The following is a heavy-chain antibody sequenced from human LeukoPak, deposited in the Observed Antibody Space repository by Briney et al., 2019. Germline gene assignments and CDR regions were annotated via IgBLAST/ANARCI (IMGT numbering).Heavy chain of an antibody. CDR2: ISYDGSDK. D-gene: IGHD3-16*01. J-gene: IGHJ4*02. V-gene: IGHV3-30*03. CDR3: AREATIGGLQY. CDR1: GFTFSSYS. Sequence: PGGSLRLSCAASGFTFSSYSMNWVRQAPGKGLEWVAVISYDGSDKYYADSLKGRFTISRDNSKNTLYLQMSSLRSEDTAVYYCAREATIGGLQYWGQGTQLTVSS.